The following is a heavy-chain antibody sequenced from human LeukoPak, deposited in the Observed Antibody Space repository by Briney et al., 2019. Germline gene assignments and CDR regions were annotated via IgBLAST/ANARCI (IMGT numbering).Heavy chain of an antibody. CDR3: ARGARDYYDSSGYYTY. D-gene: IGHD3-22*01. J-gene: IGHJ4*02. Sequence: ASVKVTCKASGYTFTGYYMHWVRQAPGQGLEWMGRINPNSGGTNYAQKCQGRVTMNRDTSISTAYMELSRLRSDDTAVYYCARGARDYYDSSGYYTYWGQGTLVTVSS. CDR2: INPNSGGT. V-gene: IGHV1-2*06. CDR1: GYTFTGYY.